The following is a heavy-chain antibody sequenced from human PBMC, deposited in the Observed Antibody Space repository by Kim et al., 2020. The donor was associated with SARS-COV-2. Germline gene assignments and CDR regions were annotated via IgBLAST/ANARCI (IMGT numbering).Heavy chain of an antibody. CDR1: GYTFTSYA. CDR2: INAGNGNT. J-gene: IGHJ4*02. D-gene: IGHD2-21*02. V-gene: IGHV1-3*01. CDR3: ARSAMVGDSVYFDY. Sequence: ASVKVSCKASGYTFTSYAMHWVRQAPGQRLEWMGWINAGNGNTKYSQKFQGRVTITRDTSASTAYMELSSLRSEDTAVYYCARSAMVGDSVYFDYWGQGTLVTVSS.